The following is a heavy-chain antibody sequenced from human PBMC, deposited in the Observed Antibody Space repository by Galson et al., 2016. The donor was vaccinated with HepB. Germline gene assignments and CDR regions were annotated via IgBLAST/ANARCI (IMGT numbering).Heavy chain of an antibody. D-gene: IGHD6-19*01. Sequence: ETLSLTCTVSGASISGYYLSWIRQPPGKGLAWIGYVYYSGRTNYKPSLKSRVTISVDTSKNQFSLKLSSVPAADTAVYYCARDDSGGLYGFHYGMDVWGQGTTVTVSS. CDR2: VYYSGRT. CDR3: ARDDSGGLYGFHYGMDV. V-gene: IGHV4-59*01. J-gene: IGHJ6*02. CDR1: GASISGYY.